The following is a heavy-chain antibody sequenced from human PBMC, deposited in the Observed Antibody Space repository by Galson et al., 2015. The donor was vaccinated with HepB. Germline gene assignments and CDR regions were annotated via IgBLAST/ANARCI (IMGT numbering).Heavy chain of an antibody. J-gene: IGHJ4*02. CDR3: ATRIAATGPGY. CDR1: GFTFSNYG. V-gene: IGHV3-30*02. Sequence: SLRLSCAASGFTFSNYGMHWVRQAPGKGLEWVAFIRNDGSNEYYSDSVKGRLTISRDNSKKTLYLQMDSLRAEDTAVYYCATRIAATGPGYWGQGTLVTVSS. D-gene: IGHD6-13*01. CDR2: IRNDGSNE.